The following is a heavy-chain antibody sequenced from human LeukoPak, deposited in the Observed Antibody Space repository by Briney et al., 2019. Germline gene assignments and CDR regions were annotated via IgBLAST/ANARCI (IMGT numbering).Heavy chain of an antibody. J-gene: IGHJ4*02. CDR1: GFTFSGYA. D-gene: IGHD2-2*03. Sequence: GGSLRLSCAASGFTFSGYAMHWVRQAPGKGLEWVAFIRYDGSNKFYAESVKGRFTISRDNSKNTLFLQMSSLRAEDTAVYYCAKDMDMTDYWGQGTLVTVSS. CDR2: IRYDGSNK. CDR3: AKDMDMTDY. V-gene: IGHV3-30*02.